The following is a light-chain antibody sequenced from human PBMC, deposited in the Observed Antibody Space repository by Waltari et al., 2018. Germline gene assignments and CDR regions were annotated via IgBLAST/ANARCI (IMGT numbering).Light chain of an antibody. CDR1: QYIANW. CDR3: QQSYSFPLT. CDR2: ATS. J-gene: IGKJ4*01. Sequence: DIQMTQSPSSVSSSVGDTVNITCRASQYIANWVAWYQQKPGAAPNLLVYATSRLQSGVPARFSGSASGTDFTLTISNLQPEDFATYYCQQSYSFPLTFGGGTQVELK. V-gene: IGKV1-12*01.